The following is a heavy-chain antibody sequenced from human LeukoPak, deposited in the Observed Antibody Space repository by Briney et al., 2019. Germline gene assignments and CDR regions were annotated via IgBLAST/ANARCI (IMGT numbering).Heavy chain of an antibody. CDR1: GFTFRSYG. CDR3: ARGYGSGSYSLDY. J-gene: IGHJ4*02. V-gene: IGHV3-33*01. D-gene: IGHD3-10*01. CDR2: IWYDGSSE. Sequence: GGSLRLSCVASGFTFRSYGMHWVRQAPGKGLEWVAVIWYDGSSECYADSVKGRFTISRDNSKSTVYLQMNNLRAEDTAVYHCARGYGSGSYSLDYWGQGTLVTVSS.